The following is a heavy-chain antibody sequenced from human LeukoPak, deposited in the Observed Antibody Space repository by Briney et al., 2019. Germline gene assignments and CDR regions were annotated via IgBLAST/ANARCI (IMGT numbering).Heavy chain of an antibody. CDR1: GGSISNYY. CDR3: ASTQQWLAFDY. D-gene: IGHD6-19*01. Sequence: PSETLSLTCTVSGGSISNYYWSWIRQPPGKGLEYIGCFYHGGSTNHNPSLKSRVTTSVDTSKNQFSLGLSSVTAADTAVYYCASTQQWLAFDYWGQGILVTVSS. CDR2: FYHGGST. J-gene: IGHJ4*02. V-gene: IGHV4-59*01.